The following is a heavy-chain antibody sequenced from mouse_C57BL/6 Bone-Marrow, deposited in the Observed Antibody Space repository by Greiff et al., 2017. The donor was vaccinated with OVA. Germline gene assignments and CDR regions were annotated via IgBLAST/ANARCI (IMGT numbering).Heavy chain of an antibody. V-gene: IGHV14-2*01. CDR1: GFNIKDYY. CDR3: ARSGGYDRAWFAY. J-gene: IGHJ3*01. CDR2: IDPEDGET. Sequence: EVQLQQSGAELVKPGASVKLSCTASGFNIKDYYMHWVTQRTEQGLEWLGRIDPEDGETKSAPKFQGKATITADTSSNTAYLQLSSLTSEDTAVYYCARSGGYDRAWFAYWGQGTLVTVSA. D-gene: IGHD2-2*01.